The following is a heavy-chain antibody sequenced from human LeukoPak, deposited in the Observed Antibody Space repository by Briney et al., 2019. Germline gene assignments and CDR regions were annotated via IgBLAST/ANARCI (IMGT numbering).Heavy chain of an antibody. J-gene: IGHJ5*02. CDR3: ARAQSIAAAGTGNWFDP. CDR1: GGSFSGYY. CDR2: INHSGST. V-gene: IGHV4-34*01. Sequence: PSETLSLTCAVYGGSFSGYYWSWIRQPPGKGLEWIGEINHSGSTNYNPSLKSRVTISVDTSKNQFSLKLSSVTAADAAVYYCARAQSIAAAGTGNWFDPWGQGTLVTASS. D-gene: IGHD6-13*01.